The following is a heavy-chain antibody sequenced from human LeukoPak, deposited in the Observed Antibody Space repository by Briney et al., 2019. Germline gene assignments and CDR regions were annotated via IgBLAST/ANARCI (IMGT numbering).Heavy chain of an antibody. Sequence: GGSLRLSCAASGFTFSSYSMNWVRQAPGKGLEWVSSISSSSSYIYYADSVKGRFTISRDNAKNSLYLQMNSLRPEETVVYYCAKDRDSIGFDYWGQGTLVTVSS. CDR2: ISSSSSYI. V-gene: IGHV3-21*01. CDR1: GFTFSSYS. D-gene: IGHD3-22*01. J-gene: IGHJ4*02. CDR3: AKDRDSIGFDY.